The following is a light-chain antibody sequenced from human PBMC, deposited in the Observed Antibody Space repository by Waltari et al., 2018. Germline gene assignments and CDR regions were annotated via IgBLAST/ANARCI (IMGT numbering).Light chain of an antibody. CDR2: EVN. CDR3: RSYTSSSTLV. J-gene: IGLJ3*02. Sequence: QSALTQPPSVSGSPGQSVIISCTGTSSDVGSYNRVSWYQQPPGNAPKLMIYEVNNRPSGVLDRFAGSKSGDTAYLTISGLQAEDEADYYCRSYTSSSTLVFGGGTKLTVL. CDR1: SSDVGSYNR. V-gene: IGLV2-18*02.